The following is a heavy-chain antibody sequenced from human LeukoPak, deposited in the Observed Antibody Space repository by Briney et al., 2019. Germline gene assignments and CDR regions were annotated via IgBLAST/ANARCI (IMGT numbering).Heavy chain of an antibody. J-gene: IGHJ4*02. CDR2: INPSGGST. CDR3: ARGGSIVVVPAAADY. V-gene: IGHV1-46*01. Sequence: ASVKVSCKVSGYTFTSYYMHWVRQAPGQGLEWMGIINPSGGSTSYAQKFQGRVTMTRDTSTSTVYMELSSLRSEDTAVYYCARGGSIVVVPAAADYWGQGTLVTVSS. D-gene: IGHD2-2*01. CDR1: GYTFTSYY.